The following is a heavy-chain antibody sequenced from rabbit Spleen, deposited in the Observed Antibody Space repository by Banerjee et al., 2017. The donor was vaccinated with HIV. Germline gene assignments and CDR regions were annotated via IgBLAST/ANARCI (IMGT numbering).Heavy chain of an antibody. CDR1: RFDFSDYG. D-gene: IGHD6-1*01. CDR3: VRDQAFMLDL. CDR2: MDPVFGVS. J-gene: IGHJ3*01. V-gene: IGHV1S47*01. Sequence: QEQLMESGGGLVKPEGSLKLSCKASRFDFSDYGVSWVRQAPGKGLEWIGYMDPVFGVSYYATWVNGRFTISRDNAQNTVFLQLNSLTVADTATYFCVRDQAFMLDLWGQGTLVTVS.